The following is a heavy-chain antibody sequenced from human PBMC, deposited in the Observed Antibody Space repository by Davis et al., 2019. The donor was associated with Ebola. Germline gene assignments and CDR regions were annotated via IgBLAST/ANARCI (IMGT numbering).Heavy chain of an antibody. D-gene: IGHD6-6*01. V-gene: IGHV4-39*07. CDR3: ARLSGLFSSSSGALFFDL. Sequence: SETLSLTCSVSGGSISSGTYYWGWVRQPPGKGLEWIGSIYYNGRTYYSSSLEVRVTILLDTSKNQFSLKLRSVTAADTAVYFCARLSGLFSSSSGALFFDLWGRGTLVSVSS. CDR2: IYYNGRT. CDR1: GGSISSGTYY. J-gene: IGHJ2*01.